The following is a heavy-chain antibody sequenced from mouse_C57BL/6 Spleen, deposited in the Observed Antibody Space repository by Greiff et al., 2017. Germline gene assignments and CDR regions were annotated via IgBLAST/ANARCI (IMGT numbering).Heavy chain of an antibody. V-gene: IGHV1-82*01. CDR3: ARDDYDASWFAY. J-gene: IGHJ3*01. Sequence: VKLMESGPELVKPGASVKISCKASGYAFSSSWMNWVKQRPGKGLEWIGRIYPGDGDTNYNGKFKGKATLTADKSSSTAYMQLSSLTSEDSAVYFCARDDYDASWFAYWGQGTLVTVSA. D-gene: IGHD2-4*01. CDR2: IYPGDGDT. CDR1: GYAFSSSW.